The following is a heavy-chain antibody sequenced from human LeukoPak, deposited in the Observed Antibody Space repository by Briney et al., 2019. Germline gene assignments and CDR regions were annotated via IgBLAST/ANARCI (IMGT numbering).Heavy chain of an antibody. D-gene: IGHD3-16*01. J-gene: IGHJ4*02. V-gene: IGHV3-30-3*01. CDR2: ISFDGSNE. CDR1: GFSFRSYA. Sequence: PGGSLRLSCAASGFSFRSYALHWVRQAPGKGLEWVAVISFDGSNEYYADSVKGRFTSSRDKSKNTLYLQMNSLRADDTAVYYCARDHGGYYFDYWGQGTVVTVSS. CDR3: ARDHGGYYFDY.